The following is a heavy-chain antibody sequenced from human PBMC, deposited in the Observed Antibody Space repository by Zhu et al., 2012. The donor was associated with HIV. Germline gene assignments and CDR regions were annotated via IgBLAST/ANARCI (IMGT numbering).Heavy chain of an antibody. Sequence: QVQLQESGPGVVKPSETLSLTCSVSGYSIRSEYYWAWIRQTPGKGLEWIGSVYHTGTTYYNSSLKSRVTISVDTSKNQLSLKLKFPTAADTALYYCVREMGRRPLEGWFDPWGQGTLVT. J-gene: IGHJ5*02. CDR1: GYSIRSEYY. V-gene: IGHV4-38-2*02. D-gene: IGHD3-16*01. CDR2: VYHTGTT. CDR3: VREMGRRPLEGWFDP.